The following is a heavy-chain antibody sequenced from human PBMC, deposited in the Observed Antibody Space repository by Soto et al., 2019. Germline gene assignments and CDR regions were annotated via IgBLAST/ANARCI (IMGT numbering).Heavy chain of an antibody. CDR3: ARDTNCSGGSCYLSLYYYYYYMDV. Sequence: PSETLSLTCTVSGGSISSYYWSWIRQPPGKGLEWIGYIYYSGSTNYNPSLKSRVTISVDTSKNQFSLKLSSVTAADTAVYYCARDTNCSGGSCYLSLYYYYYYMDVWGKGTTVTVSS. J-gene: IGHJ6*03. CDR1: GGSISSYY. D-gene: IGHD2-15*01. CDR2: IYYSGST. V-gene: IGHV4-59*01.